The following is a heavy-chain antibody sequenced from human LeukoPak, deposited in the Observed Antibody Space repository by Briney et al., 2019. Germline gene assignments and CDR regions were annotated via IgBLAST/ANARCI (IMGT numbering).Heavy chain of an antibody. CDR2: IKQDGSEK. J-gene: IGHJ4*02. CDR3: ARGRECSGTGCYLPGIY. V-gene: IGHV3-7*01. Sequence: GGSLRLSCVGSGYIFSTYWMNWVRQAPGKGLEWVANIKQDGSEKYHVDSVKGRFTISRDNAKNSLYLQMDSLRVEDTAVYYCARGRECSGTGCYLPGIYWGQGTLVTVSS. D-gene: IGHD2-2*01. CDR1: GYIFSTYW.